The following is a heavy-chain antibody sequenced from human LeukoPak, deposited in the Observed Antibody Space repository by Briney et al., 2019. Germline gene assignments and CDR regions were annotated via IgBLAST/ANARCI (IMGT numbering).Heavy chain of an antibody. CDR3: ASLMITFGGVPY. V-gene: IGHV4-4*02. CDR1: GGSISSSNW. D-gene: IGHD3-16*01. CDR2: IYHSGST. Sequence: SGTLSLTCAVSGGSISSSNWWSWVRQPPGKGLEWIGEIYHSGSTNYNPSLKSRVTISVDTSKNQFSLKLSSVTAADTAVYYCASLMITFGGVPYWGQGTLVTVSS. J-gene: IGHJ4*02.